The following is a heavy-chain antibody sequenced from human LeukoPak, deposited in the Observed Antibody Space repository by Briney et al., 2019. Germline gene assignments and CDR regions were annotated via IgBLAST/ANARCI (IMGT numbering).Heavy chain of an antibody. CDR1: GGSINDYY. J-gene: IGHJ5*02. D-gene: IGHD4-17*01. CDR3: ARVVRGAVTSNYFDP. V-gene: IGHV4-59*01. CDR2: ISNSGTT. Sequence: SETLSLTCTVSGGSINDYYWTWIRQAPGKGLEWLGYISNSGTTDYNPSLKSRVTMSVDTSKNEFSLKVTSVTAADTAMYYCARVVRGAVTSNYFDPWVQANLVTVSS.